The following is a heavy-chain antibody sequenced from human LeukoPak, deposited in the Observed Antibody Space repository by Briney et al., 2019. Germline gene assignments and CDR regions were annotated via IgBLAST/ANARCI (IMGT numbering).Heavy chain of an antibody. Sequence: ASVKVSCKASGGTFSSYAISWVRQAPGQGLEWMGGIIPILGIANYAQKFQGRVTITADKSTSTAYMELSSLRSEDTAVYYCARDRRYYDSSGYYLFDYWGQGTLVTVSS. CDR3: ARDRRYYDSSGYYLFDY. V-gene: IGHV1-69*10. J-gene: IGHJ4*02. CDR1: GGTFSSYA. CDR2: IIPILGIA. D-gene: IGHD3-22*01.